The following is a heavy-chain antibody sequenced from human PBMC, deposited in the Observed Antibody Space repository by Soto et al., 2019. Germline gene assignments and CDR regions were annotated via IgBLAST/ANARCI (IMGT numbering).Heavy chain of an antibody. D-gene: IGHD3-10*01. Sequence: ASVKVSCKASGYSFIDYYLQWVRQAPGQGLEWMGKIAPSGHDTTYAQNFQGRVTMTSDTSTSTVYMELTSLRPEDTAVYYCTRAKTMIRGAFDYWGLGTLVTVSS. J-gene: IGHJ4*02. CDR3: TRAKTMIRGAFDY. V-gene: IGHV1-46*03. CDR1: GYSFIDYY. CDR2: IAPSGHDT.